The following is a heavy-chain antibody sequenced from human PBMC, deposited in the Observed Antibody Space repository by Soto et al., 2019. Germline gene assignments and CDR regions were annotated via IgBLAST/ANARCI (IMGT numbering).Heavy chain of an antibody. CDR1: GFTFSSYG. CDR3: ARDESKDYVWGSYRTDAPFDY. J-gene: IGHJ4*02. Sequence: QVQLVESGGGVVQPGRSLRLSCAASGFTFSSYGMHWVRQAPGKGLEWVAVIWYDGSNKYYADSVKGRFTISRDNSKNTLYLQMNSLRAEDTAVYYCARDESKDYVWGSYRTDAPFDYWGQGTLVTVSS. D-gene: IGHD3-16*02. CDR2: IWYDGSNK. V-gene: IGHV3-33*01.